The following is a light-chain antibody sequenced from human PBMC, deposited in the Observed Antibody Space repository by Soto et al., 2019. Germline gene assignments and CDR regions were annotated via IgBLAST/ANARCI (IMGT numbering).Light chain of an antibody. V-gene: IGLV1-44*01. CDR2: SNN. CDR3: AAWDDSLNGYV. CDR1: SSNIGSNT. Sequence: QSVLTQPPSASGTPGQRVTISCSGSSSNIGSNTVNWYQQLPGTAPKLPIYSNNQRPSGVPDRFSGSKSGTSASLAISGLQSEDEADYYCAAWDDSLNGYVFGTGTKPTVL. J-gene: IGLJ1*01.